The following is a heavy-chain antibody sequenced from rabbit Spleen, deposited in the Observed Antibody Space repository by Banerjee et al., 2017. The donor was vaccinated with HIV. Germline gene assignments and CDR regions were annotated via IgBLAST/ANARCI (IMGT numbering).Heavy chain of an antibody. J-gene: IGHJ4*01. CDR2: IDPVFGST. D-gene: IGHD3-1*01. Sequence: EESGGGLVKPGASLTLTCKASGFDFSRYGMSWVRQAPGKGLEWIGYIDPVFGSTYYASWVNGRFSISRENTQNTVSLQMNSLTAADTATYFCVRDTWAFNLWGPGTLVTVS. CDR3: VRDTWAFNL. V-gene: IGHV1S47*01. CDR1: GFDFSRYG.